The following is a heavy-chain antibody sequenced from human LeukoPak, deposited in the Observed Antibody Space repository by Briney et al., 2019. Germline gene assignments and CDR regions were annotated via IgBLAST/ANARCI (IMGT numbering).Heavy chain of an antibody. V-gene: IGHV1-2*02. CDR3: ARVKVTYGSGSYLGY. D-gene: IGHD3-10*01. Sequence: AAVKVSCKASGYTFTGYYMHWVRQAPGQGLEWMGWINPNSGGTNYAQKFQGRVTMTRDTSISTAYMELSRLRSDDTAVYYCARVKVTYGSGSYLGYWGQGTLVTVSS. CDR1: GYTFTGYY. J-gene: IGHJ4*02. CDR2: INPNSGGT.